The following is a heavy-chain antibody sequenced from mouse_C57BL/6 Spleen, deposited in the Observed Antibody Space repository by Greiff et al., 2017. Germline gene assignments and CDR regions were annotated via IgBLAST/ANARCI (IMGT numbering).Heavy chain of an antibody. J-gene: IGHJ2*01. CDR1: GYAFSSSW. Sequence: QVQLKESGPELVKPGASVKISCKASGYAFSSSWMNWVKQRPGKGLEWIGRIYPGDGDTNYNGKFKGKATLTADKSSSTAYMQLSSLTSEDSAVYFCAILYYDYDGFDYWGQGTTLTVSS. V-gene: IGHV1-82*01. D-gene: IGHD2-4*01. CDR3: AILYYDYDGFDY. CDR2: IYPGDGDT.